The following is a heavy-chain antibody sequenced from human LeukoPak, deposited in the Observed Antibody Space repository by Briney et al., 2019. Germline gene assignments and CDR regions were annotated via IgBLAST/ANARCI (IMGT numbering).Heavy chain of an antibody. CDR1: GYTFTSYY. CDR2: INPSGGST. Sequence: RASVKVSCKASGYTFTSYYMHWLRQAPGQGLEWMGIINPSGGSTSYAQKFQGRVTMTRDTSTSTVYMELSSLRSEDTAVYYCASSVGGFWSGYYPSYYGMDVWGQGTTVTVSS. CDR3: ASSVGGFWSGYYPSYYGMDV. D-gene: IGHD3-3*01. J-gene: IGHJ6*02. V-gene: IGHV1-46*01.